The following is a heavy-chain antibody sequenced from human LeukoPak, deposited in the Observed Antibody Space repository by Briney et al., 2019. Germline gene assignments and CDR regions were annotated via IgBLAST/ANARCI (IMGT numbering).Heavy chain of an antibody. V-gene: IGHV3-23*01. Sequence: GGSLRLSCAASGFTFTDYAMIWFRQAPGKGLEGVSGISYGGDNTYYADSVKGRFTISRDNPRNTLNLALNSLRAEDTAVYYCAKDPHPYGDSVGGYHFDYWGQGTLVTVSS. D-gene: IGHD4-17*01. CDR1: GFTFTDYA. CDR2: ISYGGDNT. J-gene: IGHJ4*02. CDR3: AKDPHPYGDSVGGYHFDY.